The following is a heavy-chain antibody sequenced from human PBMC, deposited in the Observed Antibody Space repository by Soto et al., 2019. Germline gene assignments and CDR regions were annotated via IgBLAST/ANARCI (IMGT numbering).Heavy chain of an antibody. J-gene: IGHJ5*02. D-gene: IGHD3-10*01. V-gene: IGHV1-69*01. CDR3: ARVTSMARGAIDNWFDP. CDR2: IIPMYGPA. Sequence: QVPLVQSGAEVKKPGSSVTVSCKASGGTFSSYAIHWVRQAPGQGLEWMGGIIPMYGPAKYAQRFQGRVTITADESTTTVYMELTSLTSQDTAVYYCARVTSMARGAIDNWFDPWGHGTLVTVSS. CDR1: GGTFSSYA.